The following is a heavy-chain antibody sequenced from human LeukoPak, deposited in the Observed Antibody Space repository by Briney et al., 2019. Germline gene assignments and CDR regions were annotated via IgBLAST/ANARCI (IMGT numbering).Heavy chain of an antibody. CDR1: GFTFSNYA. CDR2: IGYRGGSI. CDR3: ARDPAGGSSWIPYYFDY. V-gene: IGHV3-23*01. Sequence: GGSLRLSCAASGFTFSNYAMSWVRQAPGKGLEWVSIIGYRGGSIYYAYSVQGRFTISRDNSKNTLYLQMNSLRAEDTAVYYCARDPAGGSSWIPYYFDYWGQGTLVTVSS. J-gene: IGHJ4*02. D-gene: IGHD6-13*01.